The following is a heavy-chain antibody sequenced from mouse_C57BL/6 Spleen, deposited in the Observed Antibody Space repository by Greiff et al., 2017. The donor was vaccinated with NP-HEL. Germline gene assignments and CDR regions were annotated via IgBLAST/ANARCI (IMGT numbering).Heavy chain of an antibody. J-gene: IGHJ3*01. D-gene: IGHD1-1*01. CDR1: GFSLTSYG. CDR2: IWSGGST. Sequence: QVQLQQSGPGLVQPSQSLSITCTVSGFSLTSYGVHWVRQSPGKGLEWLGVIWSGGSTDYNAAFISRLSISKDNSKSQVFFKMNSLQADDTAIYYCASSSWHGPFAYWGQGTLVTVSA. V-gene: IGHV2-2*01. CDR3: ASSSWHGPFAY.